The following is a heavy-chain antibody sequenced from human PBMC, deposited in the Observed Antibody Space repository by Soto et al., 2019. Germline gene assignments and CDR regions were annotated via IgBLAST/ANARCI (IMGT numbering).Heavy chain of an antibody. J-gene: IGHJ4*02. D-gene: IGHD4-4*01. Sequence: GESLKISCKDSGFSFASSWIGWVRQMPGKGLEWMGVICPGDSDTRYSPSFQGQVTISADKSISTAYLQWSSLKASDTAMYYCARGDYRVLEYWGQGTLVTVS. CDR3: ARGDYRVLEY. V-gene: IGHV5-51*01. CDR1: GFSFASSW. CDR2: ICPGDSDT.